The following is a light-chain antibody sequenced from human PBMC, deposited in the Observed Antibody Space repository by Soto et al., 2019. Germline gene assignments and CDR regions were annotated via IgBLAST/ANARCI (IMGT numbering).Light chain of an antibody. V-gene: IGKV3-15*01. Sequence: EIGMTQSPGTLSVSPGERATLSCRASQSVSVNLAWYQQKPGQAPRLLIYGVSTRATGIPARFSGSGSGTDFTLTIGSLEPEDFATYYCQLYDNLLLTFAGGTKVDIK. J-gene: IGKJ4*01. CDR3: QLYDNLLLT. CDR1: QSVSVN. CDR2: GVS.